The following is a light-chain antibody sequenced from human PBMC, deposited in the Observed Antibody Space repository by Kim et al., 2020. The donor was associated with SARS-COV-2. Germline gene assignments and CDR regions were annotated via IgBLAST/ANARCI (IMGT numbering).Light chain of an antibody. CDR2: WAS. CDR3: QQYYTSSPLT. J-gene: IGKJ4*01. CDR1: QSLLYSSINKNY. Sequence: DIVMTQSPDSLAVSLGERATINCKSSQSLLYSSINKNYLAWYLQKPGQPPKLLIYWASSRESGVPERFSGSGSGTDFTLTIRSLQAEDVAVYYCQQYYTSSPLTFGGGTKVDIK. V-gene: IGKV4-1*01.